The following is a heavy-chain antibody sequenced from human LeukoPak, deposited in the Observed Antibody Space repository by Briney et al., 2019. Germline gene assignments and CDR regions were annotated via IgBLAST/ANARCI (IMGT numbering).Heavy chain of an antibody. CDR3: AKGDPPGY. V-gene: IGHV3-23*01. Sequence: QPGGSLRLSCAASGFTFSSSAMSWVRQTPGKGLEWVSTMSGSGGGTYYADSVKGRFTVSRDNSKNTLYLQMNNLRAVDTAVYYCAKGDPPGYWGQGTLVTVSS. J-gene: IGHJ1*01. D-gene: IGHD6-25*01. CDR1: GFTFSSSA. CDR2: MSGSGGGT.